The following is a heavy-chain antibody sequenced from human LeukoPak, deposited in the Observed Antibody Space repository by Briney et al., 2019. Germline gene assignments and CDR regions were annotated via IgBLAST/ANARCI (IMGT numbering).Heavy chain of an antibody. CDR3: ARARNVMVIGDV. J-gene: IGHJ6*04. V-gene: IGHV1-18*01. CDR2: ISAHSGDT. CDR1: GYTFTNFG. Sequence: ASVKGSCKASGYTFTNFGITWVRQAPGQGLEWMGWISAHSGDTNYAQKLQDRVTMTTDTSSNTAYLELRSLRSDDSAVYYCARARNVMVIGDVWGKGTTVIVSS. D-gene: IGHD2/OR15-2a*01.